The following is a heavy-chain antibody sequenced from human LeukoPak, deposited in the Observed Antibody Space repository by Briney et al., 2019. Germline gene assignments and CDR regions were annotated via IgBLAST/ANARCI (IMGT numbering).Heavy chain of an antibody. D-gene: IGHD3-9*01. Sequence: PGGSLRLSCAASGFTFSRYWMSWVRQAPGKGLEWVANIKQDGSEKYYVDSVKGRFTISRDNAKNSLYLQMNSLRAEDTAVYYCARGLGIGDILTGYPLYYFDYWGQGTLVTVSS. CDR1: GFTFSRYW. CDR3: ARGLGIGDILTGYPLYYFDY. CDR2: IKQDGSEK. J-gene: IGHJ4*02. V-gene: IGHV3-7*01.